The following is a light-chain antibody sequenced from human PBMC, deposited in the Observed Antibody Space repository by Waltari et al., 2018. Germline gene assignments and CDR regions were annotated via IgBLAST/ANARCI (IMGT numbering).Light chain of an antibody. CDR3: QQSYSTPFT. J-gene: IGKJ5*01. V-gene: IGKV1-39*01. CDR1: QSISSY. CDR2: AAS. Sequence: DIQMTQCPSSLSASVGDRVTITCRASQSISSYLNWYQQIPGKAPKLLIYAASSLQSGVPSRVSGSGSGTDFTLTISSLQPEDFATYYCQQSYSTPFTFGQGTRLEIK.